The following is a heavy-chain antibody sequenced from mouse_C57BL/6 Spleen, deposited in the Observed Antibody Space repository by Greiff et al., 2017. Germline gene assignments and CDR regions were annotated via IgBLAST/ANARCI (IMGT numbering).Heavy chain of an antibody. CDR2: IYPGNGDT. CDR1: GYAFSSSW. V-gene: IGHV1-82*01. CDR3: AREQDSSGYYY. D-gene: IGHD3-2*02. Sequence: QVQLKQSGPELVKPGASVKISCKASGYAFSSSWMNWVKQRPGKGLEWIGRIYPGNGDTNYNGKFKGKATLTADKTSSTAYMQLSSLPSEDSAVDFCAREQDSSGYYYWGQVTTLSFSS. J-gene: IGHJ2*01.